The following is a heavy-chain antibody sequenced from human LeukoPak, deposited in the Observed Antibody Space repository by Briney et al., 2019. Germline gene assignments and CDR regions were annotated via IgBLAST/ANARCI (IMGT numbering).Heavy chain of an antibody. J-gene: IGHJ5*02. D-gene: IGHD6-25*01. V-gene: IGHV3-30*08. CDR1: AFSVNTNY. CDR2: TYNNRNTS. CDR3: ARGDRYNNGWPPAWFDP. Sequence: SGGSLRLSCAASAFSVNTNYMHWVRQPPGQGLEGVGFTYNNRNTSYYGDYVKGRLSISSNNSRNTLYLAMTSLRPEDTAFYCCARGDRYNNGWPPAWFDPWGQGTLVTVSS.